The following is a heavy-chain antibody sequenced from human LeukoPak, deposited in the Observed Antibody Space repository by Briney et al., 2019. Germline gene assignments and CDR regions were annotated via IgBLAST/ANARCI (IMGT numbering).Heavy chain of an antibody. J-gene: IGHJ4*02. D-gene: IGHD3-16*01. V-gene: IGHV3-23*01. CDR2: INGSGDRT. Sequence: PGGSLRLSCVASGFTFSSYAMNWVRQAPGKGLEWVSSINGSGDRTYYADSVKGRFTISRDNSKNTLYLQMNSLRAEDTAVYYCARLLKTYDYVWGSYGFDYWGQGTLVTVSS. CDR3: ARLLKTYDYVWGSYGFDY. CDR1: GFTFSSYA.